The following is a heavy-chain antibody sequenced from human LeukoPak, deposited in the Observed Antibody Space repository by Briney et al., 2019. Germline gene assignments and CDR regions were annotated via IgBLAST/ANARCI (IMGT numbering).Heavy chain of an antibody. J-gene: IGHJ4*02. CDR3: ATEGPERGYSYGYYFDY. CDR1: GYTLTELS. CDR2: FDPEDGET. Sequence: ASVKVSCKVSGYTLTELSMHWVRQAPGKGLEWMGGFDPEDGETIYAQKFQGRVTMTEDSSTDTAYMELSSLRSEDTAVCYCATEGPERGYSYGYYFDYRGQGTLVTVSS. D-gene: IGHD5-18*01. V-gene: IGHV1-24*01.